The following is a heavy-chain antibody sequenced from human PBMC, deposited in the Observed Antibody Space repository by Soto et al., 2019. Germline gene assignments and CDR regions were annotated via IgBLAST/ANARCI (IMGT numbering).Heavy chain of an antibody. Sequence: SVKVSCKASGGAFSSYAISWVRQAPGQGLEWMGGIIPIFGTANYAQKFQGRVTITADESTSTAYMELSSLRSEDTAVYYCARGGTGTTGGYYYYGMDVWGQGTTVTVSS. D-gene: IGHD1-1*01. J-gene: IGHJ6*02. CDR3: ARGGTGTTGGYYYYGMDV. CDR1: GGAFSSYA. CDR2: IIPIFGTA. V-gene: IGHV1-69*13.